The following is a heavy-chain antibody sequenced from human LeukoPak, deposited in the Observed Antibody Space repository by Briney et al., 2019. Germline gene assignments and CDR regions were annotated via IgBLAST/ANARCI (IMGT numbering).Heavy chain of an antibody. CDR3: ARAGGYCSSTSCHVPGYYYYMDV. CDR1: GGSISSYY. CDR2: IYTSGST. Sequence: SETLSLTCTVSGGSISSYYWSWIRHPAGKGLELIGRIYTSGSTNYNPSLKSRVTMSVDTSKNQFSLKLSSVTAADTAVYYCARAGGYCSSTSCHVPGYYYYMDVWGKGTTVTVSS. V-gene: IGHV4-4*07. D-gene: IGHD2-2*01. J-gene: IGHJ6*03.